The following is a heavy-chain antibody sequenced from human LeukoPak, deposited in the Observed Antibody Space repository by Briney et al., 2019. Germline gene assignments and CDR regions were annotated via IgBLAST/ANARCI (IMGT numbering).Heavy chain of an antibody. Sequence: SVKVSCKASGGTFSSSTISWVRQAPGQGLEWMGGIIPIFGTTNYAQRFQGRVTITADESTSTAYMDLRSLRSEDTAVYYCASLLDIVATIDFWGQGTLVTVSS. J-gene: IGHJ4*02. CDR1: GGTFSSST. V-gene: IGHV1-69*01. D-gene: IGHD5-12*01. CDR2: IIPIFGTT. CDR3: ASLLDIVATIDF.